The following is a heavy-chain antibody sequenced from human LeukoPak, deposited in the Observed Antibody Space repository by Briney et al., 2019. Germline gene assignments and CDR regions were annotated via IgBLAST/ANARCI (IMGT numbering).Heavy chain of an antibody. J-gene: IGHJ4*02. CDR3: ARDATYYGSGSYLTY. V-gene: IGHV4-4*07. CDR2: IFTSGST. D-gene: IGHD3-10*01. CDR1: GGSISNYY. Sequence: SETLSLTCTVSGGSISNYYWSWIRQPAGKGLEWIGRIFTSGSTNYNPSLNSRVTMSVDTSKNQFFLNLRSVTAADTAVYYCARDATYYGSGSYLTYWGRGALVTVSS.